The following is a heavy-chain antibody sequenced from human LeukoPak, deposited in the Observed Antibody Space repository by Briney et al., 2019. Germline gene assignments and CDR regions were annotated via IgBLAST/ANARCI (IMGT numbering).Heavy chain of an antibody. Sequence: SVKVSCKASGGTFSSYAISWVRQAPGQGLEWMGGIIPIFGTANYAQKFQGRVTITADESTSTAYMELSSLRSEDTAVYYCARMGNYGDHIDYWGRGTLVTVSS. CDR1: GGTFSSYA. CDR3: ARMGNYGDHIDY. V-gene: IGHV1-69*13. J-gene: IGHJ4*02. D-gene: IGHD4-17*01. CDR2: IIPIFGTA.